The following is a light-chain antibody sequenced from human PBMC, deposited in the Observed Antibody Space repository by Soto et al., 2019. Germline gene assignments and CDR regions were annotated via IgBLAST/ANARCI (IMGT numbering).Light chain of an antibody. J-gene: IGLJ1*01. Sequence: QYVLTEPASVSGSPGQSNTISCTGTISDVGGYNYVSWFQQHPGKAPKLMIYEVNNRPSGVSNRFSGSKSGNTASLTISGLQAEDEADYYCSSYTSSRPYVFGTGTKVTVL. CDR2: EVN. CDR1: ISDVGGYNY. V-gene: IGLV2-14*01. CDR3: SSYTSSRPYV.